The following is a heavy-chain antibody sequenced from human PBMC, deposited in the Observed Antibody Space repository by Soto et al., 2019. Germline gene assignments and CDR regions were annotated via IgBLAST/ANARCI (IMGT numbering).Heavy chain of an antibody. CDR2: IYSAGNT. V-gene: IGHV3-66*01. J-gene: IGHJ6*02. CDR1: GFTVSSNY. CDR3: AKSSFWSGLLYYGMDV. D-gene: IGHD3-3*01. Sequence: GGSLRLSCAASGFTVSSNYMSWVRQAPGKGLEWISIIYSAGNTYYADSVKGRFTISRDNSKNTLYLQMNSLGAEDTAVYYCAKSSFWSGLLYYGMDVWGQGTTVTVSS.